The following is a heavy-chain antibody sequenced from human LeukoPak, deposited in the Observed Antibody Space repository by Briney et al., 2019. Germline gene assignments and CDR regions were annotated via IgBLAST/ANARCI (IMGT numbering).Heavy chain of an antibody. V-gene: IGHV1-46*01. CDR1: GYTFTSYY. J-gene: IGHJ6*03. Sequence: ASVKVSCKASGYTFTSYYMHWVRQAPGQGIEWMGIINPSGGSTSYAQKFQGRVTMTRDTSTSTVYMELSSLRSEDTAVYYCARPSRDPSYYYYMDVWGKGTTVTVSS. CDR2: INPSGGST. CDR3: ARPSRDPSYYYYMDV.